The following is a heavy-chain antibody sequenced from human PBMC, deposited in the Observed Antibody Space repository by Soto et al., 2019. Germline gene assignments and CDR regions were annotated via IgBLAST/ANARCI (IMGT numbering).Heavy chain of an antibody. J-gene: IGHJ6*01. V-gene: IGHV3-30*18. CDR3: AKDLKMVRGVYYYYYGMDV. D-gene: IGHD3-10*01. CDR1: GFTFSSYG. Sequence: QVQLVESGGGVVQPGRSLRLSCAASGFTFSSYGMHWVRQAPGKGLEWVAVISYDGSNKYYADSVKGRFTISRDNSKNTLYLQMNSLRAEDTAVYYCAKDLKMVRGVYYYYYGMDVW. CDR2: ISYDGSNK.